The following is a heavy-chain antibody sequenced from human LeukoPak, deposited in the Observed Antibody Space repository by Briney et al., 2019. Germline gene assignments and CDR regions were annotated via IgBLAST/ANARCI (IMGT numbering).Heavy chain of an antibody. V-gene: IGHV3-23*01. CDR2: ISGSGGST. CDR3: AKSGYNRFDY. J-gene: IGHJ4*02. CDR1: GFTFSNSA. D-gene: IGHD5-24*01. Sequence: GGSLRLSCAASGFTFSNSAMSWVRQAAGKGLEWVSTISGSGGSTYYADSVKGRFTISRDNSKSTLYLQINSLRAEDTAVYYCAKSGYNRFDYWGQGTLVTVSS.